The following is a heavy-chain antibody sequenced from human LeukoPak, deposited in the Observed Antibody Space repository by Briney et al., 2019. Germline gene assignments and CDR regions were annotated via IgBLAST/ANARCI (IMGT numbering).Heavy chain of an antibody. Sequence: TSETLSLTCTVSGGSISSSSYYWGWIRQPPGKGLEWIGSIYYSGSTYYNPSLKSRVTISVDTSKNQFSLKLSSVTAADTAVYYCARGYSSSSGFYYYYYGMDVWGQGTTVTVSS. D-gene: IGHD6-6*01. J-gene: IGHJ6*02. CDR2: IYYSGST. CDR1: GGSISSSSYY. CDR3: ARGYSSSSGFYYYYYGMDV. V-gene: IGHV4-39*01.